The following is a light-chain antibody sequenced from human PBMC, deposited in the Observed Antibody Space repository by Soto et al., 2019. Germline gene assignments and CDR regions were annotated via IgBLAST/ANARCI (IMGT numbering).Light chain of an antibody. Sequence: IVLTQSPGIFSLSPGERATLSCRASQTVTSNYLAWHQQKPGQTPRLLIYGASSRATGIPDRFSGSGSGTDFTLTISRLEPEDFAVYYCQQHGSSPITFGQGTRLEIK. J-gene: IGKJ5*01. CDR3: QQHGSSPIT. V-gene: IGKV3-20*01. CDR1: QTVTSNY. CDR2: GAS.